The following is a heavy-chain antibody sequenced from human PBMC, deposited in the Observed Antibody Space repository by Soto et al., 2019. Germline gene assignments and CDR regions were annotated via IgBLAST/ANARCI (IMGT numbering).Heavy chain of an antibody. CDR2: IIPNFDTP. V-gene: IGHV1-69*01. Sequence: QVHLVQSGAEVKKPGSSVKVSCKTSGGSFNNYAVSWVRQAPGQGREWMGGIIPNFDTPNYAQKFQDRVTIIADESTSTVYMELRSLRSNDTAVYYCAVAMVREILIFESSGMHVGGKGTTVLVSS. J-gene: IGHJ6*04. CDR3: AVAMVREILIFESSGMHV. D-gene: IGHD3-10*01. CDR1: GGSFNNYA.